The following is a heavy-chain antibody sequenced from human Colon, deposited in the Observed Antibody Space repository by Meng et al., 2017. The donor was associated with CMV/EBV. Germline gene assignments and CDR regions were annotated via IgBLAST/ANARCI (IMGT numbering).Heavy chain of an antibody. Sequence: GGSLRLSCAASGFTFSTYSMNWVRQAPGKGLEWVSSISHTSDLYYADSLKGRFTVSRDNAKNSAFLQMDSLTAEDTAVYYCARGWPPDYWDQGTLVTVSS. V-gene: IGHV3-21*06. J-gene: IGHJ4*02. CDR1: GFTFSTYS. CDR2: ISHTSDL. D-gene: IGHD6-13*01. CDR3: ARGWPPDY.